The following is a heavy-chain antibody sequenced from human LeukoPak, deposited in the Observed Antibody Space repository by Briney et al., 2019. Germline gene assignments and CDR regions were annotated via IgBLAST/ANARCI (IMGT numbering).Heavy chain of an antibody. CDR1: GFTFSSYG. CDR3: ARGLETLYDSSGYYYAPLIDY. V-gene: IGHV3-33*01. J-gene: IGHJ4*02. CDR2: IWYDGSNK. Sequence: GGSLRLSCAASGFTFSSYGMHWVRQAPGKGLEWVAVIWYDGSNKYYADSVKGRFTISRDNSKNTLYLQMNSLRAEDTAVYYCARGLETLYDSSGYYYAPLIDYWGQGTLVTVSS. D-gene: IGHD3-22*01.